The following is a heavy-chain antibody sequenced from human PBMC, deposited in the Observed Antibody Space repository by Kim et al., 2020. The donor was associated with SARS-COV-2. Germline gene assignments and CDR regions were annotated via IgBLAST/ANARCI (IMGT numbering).Heavy chain of an antibody. J-gene: IGHJ4*02. V-gene: IGHV3-64D*06. CDR3: VKGYSSSEDFDY. D-gene: IGHD6-13*01. Sequence: YTAAVIGRLTISRDKSKNTLYLQMSGLRAEDTAVYYCVKGYSSSEDFDYWGQGTLVTVSS.